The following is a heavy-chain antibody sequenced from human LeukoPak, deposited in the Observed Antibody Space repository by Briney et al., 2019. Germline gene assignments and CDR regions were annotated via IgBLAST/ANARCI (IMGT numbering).Heavy chain of an antibody. Sequence: ASVKVPCKAFGYTITGYYIHWVRQAPGQGLEWMGWINPNNCGTNSAQKFQGRVTMTRDTSIGTDYMELNRLTYDDTAEYYCGRDQLWNQGNFDYWGQGTLVTVS. CDR3: GRDQLWNQGNFDY. CDR2: INPNNCGT. J-gene: IGHJ4*02. CDR1: GYTITGYY. V-gene: IGHV1-2*02. D-gene: IGHD1-1*01.